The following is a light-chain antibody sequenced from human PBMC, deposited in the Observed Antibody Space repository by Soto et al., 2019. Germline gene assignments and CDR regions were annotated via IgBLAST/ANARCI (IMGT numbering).Light chain of an antibody. Sequence: QSALTQPASVSGSPGQSITISCTGTSSDVGGYNYVSWYQQHPGKAPKLIIYEVSNRPSGVSNRFSASKSGNTASLTISGLQAEDEADYYCSSYTRSSTLVLFGGGTKLTVL. CDR3: SSYTRSSTLVL. V-gene: IGLV2-14*01. CDR1: SSDVGGYNY. CDR2: EVS. J-gene: IGLJ2*01.